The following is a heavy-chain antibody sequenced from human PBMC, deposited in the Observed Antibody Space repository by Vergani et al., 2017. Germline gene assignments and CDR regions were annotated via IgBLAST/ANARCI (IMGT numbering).Heavy chain of an antibody. CDR1: GHSIRSGSY. V-gene: IGHV4-38-2*01. J-gene: IGHJ6*03. D-gene: IGHD4-11*01. CDR3: ARVNTETNGHLYYYYYMDV. CDR2: IYHSGST. Sequence: QVQLQESGPGLVMPSETLSLTCAVSGHSIRSGSYWGWIRQPLGKGLEWIGSIYHSGSTDYNPSLKSRATISVDTSKNQFSLKLNSVTATDTAIYFCARVNTETNGHLYYYYYMDVWGQGTAVTVS.